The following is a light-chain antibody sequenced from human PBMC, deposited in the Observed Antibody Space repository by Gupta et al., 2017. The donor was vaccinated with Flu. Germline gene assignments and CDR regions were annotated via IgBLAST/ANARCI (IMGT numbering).Light chain of an antibody. CDR3: RTCDISQLV. V-gene: IGLV1-51*02. CDR2: ENN. CDR1: SSNIGNNY. J-gene: IGLJ2*01. Sequence: SVLTQPPSVSVAPGQEVTISFSGSSSNIGNNYVSWYQQLQGTAPKLLSYENNNRPSPIPDRFSGSKSGASATLAIIGLQAGDDSDYYCRTCDISQLVFGGVIKRTVL.